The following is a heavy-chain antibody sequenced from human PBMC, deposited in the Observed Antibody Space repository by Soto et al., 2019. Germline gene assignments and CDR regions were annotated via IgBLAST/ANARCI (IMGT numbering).Heavy chain of an antibody. CDR2: ILYDGSNE. Sequence: HPGGSLRLSCAASGFTFNNYAMHWVRQAPGKGLEWVAVILYDGSNEYYADSVKGRFTISRDNSKNTLYLQMNSLRAEDTAVYYCARDGGQWRIDYWGQGTLVTVSS. CDR3: ARDGGQWRIDY. J-gene: IGHJ4*02. V-gene: IGHV3-30-3*01. CDR1: GFTFNNYA. D-gene: IGHD6-19*01.